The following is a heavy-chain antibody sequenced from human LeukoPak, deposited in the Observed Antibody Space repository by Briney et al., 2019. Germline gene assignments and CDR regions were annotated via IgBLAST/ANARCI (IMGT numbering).Heavy chain of an antibody. Sequence: SETLSLTCTVSGGSISSYYWSWIRQPAGKGLEWIGRIYTSGSTNYNPSLKSRVTMSVDTSKNLFSLKLSSVTAADTAVYYCALVSTYYDILTGYYDAFDIWGQGTMVTVSS. V-gene: IGHV4-4*07. CDR2: IYTSGST. CDR3: ALVSTYYDILTGYYDAFDI. D-gene: IGHD3-9*01. J-gene: IGHJ3*02. CDR1: GGSISSYY.